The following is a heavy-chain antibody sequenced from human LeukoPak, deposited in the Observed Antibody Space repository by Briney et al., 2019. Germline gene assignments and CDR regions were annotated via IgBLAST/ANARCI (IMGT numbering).Heavy chain of an antibody. Sequence: GSAKVSCKPSRYTLTSYGISWVPHTPEQRLEWMGWISAYNGNTNYAQKLQGRVTMTTDTSTSTAYMELRSLRSDDTAVYYCVAVAGWYFDYWGQGTLVTVSS. V-gene: IGHV1-18*01. J-gene: IGHJ4*02. CDR3: VAVAGWYFDY. CDR1: RYTLTSYG. CDR2: ISAYNGNT. D-gene: IGHD6-19*01.